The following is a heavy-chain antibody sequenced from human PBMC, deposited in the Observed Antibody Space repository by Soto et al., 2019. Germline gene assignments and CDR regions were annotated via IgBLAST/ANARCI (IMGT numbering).Heavy chain of an antibody. D-gene: IGHD3-10*01. CDR3: AGGQGSNYFDR. V-gene: IGHV3-21*01. Sequence: PGGSLRLSCAASGFAFSLYRMNWVRQAPGKGLEWVSTISGSSNYIYYADSVRGRFTISRDNAKNSLYLQMNSLRVEDTAVYYCAGGQGSNYFDRSGQGTLVTVSS. CDR1: GFAFSLYR. J-gene: IGHJ4*02. CDR2: ISGSSNYI.